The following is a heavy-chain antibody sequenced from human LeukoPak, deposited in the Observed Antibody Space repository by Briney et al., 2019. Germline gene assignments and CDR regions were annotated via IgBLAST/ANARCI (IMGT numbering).Heavy chain of an antibody. Sequence: PGGSLRHSCAAPGVTFSSNAMSWVRPAPGKGLGWVSANSGRGGSTYYADSVNGRFTISRDNSKNTLYLQMNSLRAEDTAVYYCAKDRAAAAGTNDYWGQGTLVTVSS. CDR3: AKDRAAAAGTNDY. J-gene: IGHJ4*02. V-gene: IGHV3-23*01. D-gene: IGHD6-13*01. CDR2: NSGRGGST. CDR1: GVTFSSNA.